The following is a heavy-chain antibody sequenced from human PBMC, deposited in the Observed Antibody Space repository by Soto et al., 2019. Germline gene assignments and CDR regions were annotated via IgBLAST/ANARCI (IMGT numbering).Heavy chain of an antibody. CDR1: SASLSRSTYY. CDR2: IYYSGNT. CDR3: ASSSSFHY. D-gene: IGHD6-6*01. Sequence: SETLSLTCSVSSASLSRSTYYWSWIRQPPGRGPEWIGSIYYSGNTYYKPSLKSRVSISIDTSRNQFSLKLTSVTAADTGVYYCASSSSFHYWGPGILVT. J-gene: IGHJ4*02. V-gene: IGHV4-39*01.